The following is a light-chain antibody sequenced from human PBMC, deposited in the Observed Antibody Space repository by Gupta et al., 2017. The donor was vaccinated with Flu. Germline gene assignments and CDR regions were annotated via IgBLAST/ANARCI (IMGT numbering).Light chain of an antibody. J-gene: IGLJ3*02. V-gene: IGLV1-44*01. CDR2: SND. CDR1: SSNIGSSS. CDR3: ATWDDSLIGPV. Sequence: QSVLTQPPSASGTPGQRVLISCSGGSSNIGSSSVNWYRELPGTAPKLLIYSNDQRPSGVPDRFSGSKSGTSASLAISGLQSEDEADYYCATWDDSLIGPVFGGGTKLTVL.